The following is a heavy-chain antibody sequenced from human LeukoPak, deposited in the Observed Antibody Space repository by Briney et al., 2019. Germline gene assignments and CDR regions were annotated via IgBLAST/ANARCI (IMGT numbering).Heavy chain of an antibody. CDR3: ARTSTGGSDYDILTGYYNRRGAFDY. Sequence: PGGSLRLSCAASGFTFSDYYMSWIRQAPGKGLEWVSYISSSGSTIYYADSVKGRFTISRDNAKNSLYLQTNSLRAEDTAVYYCARTSTGGSDYDILTGYYNRRGAFDYWGQGTLVTVSS. J-gene: IGHJ4*02. CDR2: ISSSGSTI. V-gene: IGHV3-11*01. CDR1: GFTFSDYY. D-gene: IGHD3-9*01.